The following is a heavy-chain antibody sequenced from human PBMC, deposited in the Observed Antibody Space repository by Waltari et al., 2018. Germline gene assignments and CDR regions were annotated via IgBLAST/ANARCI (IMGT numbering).Heavy chain of an antibody. J-gene: IGHJ3*02. CDR1: GGSISSGGYY. CDR2: IYYSGST. V-gene: IGHV4-31*03. CDR3: ARMRDGGAFDI. Sequence: QVQLQEAGPGVVKPSQTLSLTCTVSGGSISSGGYYWSWIRQHPGKGLEWIGYIYYSGSTYYNPSLKSRVTISVYTSKNQFSLKLSSVTAADTAVYYCARMRDGGAFDIWGQGTMVTVSS.